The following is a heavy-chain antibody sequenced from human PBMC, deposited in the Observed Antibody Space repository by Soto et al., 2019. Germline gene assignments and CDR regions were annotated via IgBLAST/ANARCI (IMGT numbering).Heavy chain of an antibody. CDR2: IYYSGST. D-gene: IGHD6-13*01. J-gene: IGHJ5*02. Sequence: SETLSLTCTVSGGSISSYYWSWIRQPPGKGLEWIGYIYYSGSTNYNPSPKSRVTISVDTSKNQFSLKLSSVTAADTAVYYCARSQSGYSSSRNMFDPWGQGNLVTVSS. CDR3: ARSQSGYSSSRNMFDP. V-gene: IGHV4-59*01. CDR1: GGSISSYY.